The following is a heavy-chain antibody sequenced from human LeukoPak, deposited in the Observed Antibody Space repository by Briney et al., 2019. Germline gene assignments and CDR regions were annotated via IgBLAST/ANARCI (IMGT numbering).Heavy chain of an antibody. J-gene: IGHJ3*02. D-gene: IGHD1-1*01. CDR3: ARGSWKDAFDI. V-gene: IGHV7-4-1*02. CDR1: GYTFTSYA. Sequence: ASVKVSCKASGYTFTSYAMNWVRQAPGQGPEWMGWINTNSGKPASAQGFTGRFVFSLDTAASTAYLQISSLETEDTAVYYCARGSWKDAFDIWGQGTVVIVSS. CDR2: INTNSGKP.